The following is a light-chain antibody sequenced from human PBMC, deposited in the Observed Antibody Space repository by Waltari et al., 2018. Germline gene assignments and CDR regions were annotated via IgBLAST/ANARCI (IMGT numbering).Light chain of an antibody. CDR3: QQSYSALT. Sequence: DIQMTQSPSSLSASVGDRVTITCRASQSITIYLNWYQHKPGKAPKLLIYAASSLQGGVPTRFSGSGSGTDFNLTISTLQTEDFATYYCQQSYSALTFGGGTKVEIK. CDR2: AAS. CDR1: QSITIY. J-gene: IGKJ4*01. V-gene: IGKV1-39*01.